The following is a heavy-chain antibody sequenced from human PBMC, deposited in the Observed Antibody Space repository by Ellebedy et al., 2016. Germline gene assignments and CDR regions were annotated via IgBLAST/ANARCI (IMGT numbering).Heavy chain of an antibody. CDR2: SNKR. D-gene: IGHD4-23*01. CDR3: ARDTRDGVGTSEAFYDP. V-gene: IGHV1-18*01. Sequence: ASVKVSCXASGYTFLNYGVNWVRQAPGQGLEWMGGSNKRNHAEKLQGRVTMTTDTSTNTAYMELRSLRFDDTAVYYCARDTRDGVGTSEAFYDPWGQGTLVTVS. CDR1: GYTFLNYG. J-gene: IGHJ5*02.